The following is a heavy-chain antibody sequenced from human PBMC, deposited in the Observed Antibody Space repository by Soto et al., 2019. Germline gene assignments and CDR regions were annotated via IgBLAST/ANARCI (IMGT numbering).Heavy chain of an antibody. CDR2: IYSGGST. J-gene: IGHJ4*02. CDR3: ARGLYSGWHYFDY. Sequence: PGGSLRLSCAASGFTVSSNYMSWVRQAPGKWLEWVSVIYSGGSTYYADSVKGRFTISRDNSKNTLYLQMNSLRAEDTAVYYCARGLYSGWHYFDYWGQGTLVTISS. D-gene: IGHD5-12*01. V-gene: IGHV3-66*01. CDR1: GFTVSSNY.